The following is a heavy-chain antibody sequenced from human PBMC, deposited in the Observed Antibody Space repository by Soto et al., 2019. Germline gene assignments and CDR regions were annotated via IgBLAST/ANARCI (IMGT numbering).Heavy chain of an antibody. J-gene: IGHJ4*02. CDR3: TKVLTAEQFYPSDS. CDR1: GFVFRNYA. Sequence: EVQLWESGGGLAQPGGSLRLSCAASGFVFRNYATTWVRQAPGKGLEWVSAITGNGDSAYYADAVKGRFTISRDNSNNTLSLQMNSLIADDTAVYYCTKVLTAEQFYPSDSWGQGTLVTVSS. D-gene: IGHD2-21*02. V-gene: IGHV3-23*01. CDR2: ITGNGDSA.